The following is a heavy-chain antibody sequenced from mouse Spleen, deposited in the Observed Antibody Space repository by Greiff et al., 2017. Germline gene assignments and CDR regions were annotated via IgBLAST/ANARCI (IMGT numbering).Heavy chain of an antibody. CDR1: GYTFTDYY. V-gene: IGHV1-19*01. J-gene: IGHJ2*01. CDR3: ARGYIPHYFDY. CDR2: INPYNGGT. Sequence: EVQLQQSGPVLVKPGASVKMSCKASGYTFTDYYMNWVKQSHGKSLEWIGVINPYNGGTSYNQKFKGKATLTVDKSSSTAYMELNSLTSEDSAVYYCARGYIPHYFDYWGQGTTLTVSS. D-gene: IGHD1-3*01.